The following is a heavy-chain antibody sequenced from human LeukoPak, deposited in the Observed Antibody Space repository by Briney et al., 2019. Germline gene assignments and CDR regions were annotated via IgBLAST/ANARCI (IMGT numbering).Heavy chain of an antibody. J-gene: IGHJ4*02. D-gene: IGHD3-22*01. V-gene: IGHV3-30*03. CDR1: GFTFSSYG. Sequence: GGSLRLSCAASGFTFSSYGMHWVRQAPGKGLEWVAVISYDGSNKYYADSVKGRFTISRDNAKNSLYLQMNSLRAEDTAVYYCARDYDSSGSPNFDYWGQGTLVTVSS. CDR3: ARDYDSSGSPNFDY. CDR2: ISYDGSNK.